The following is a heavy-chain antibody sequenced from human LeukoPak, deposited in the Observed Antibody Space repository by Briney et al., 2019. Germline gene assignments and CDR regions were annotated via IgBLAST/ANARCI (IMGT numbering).Heavy chain of an antibody. CDR2: MNPNSGNT. V-gene: IGHV1-8*02. J-gene: IGHJ4*02. Sequence: ASVKVSCKASGYTFTSYDINRVRQATGQGLEWMGWMNPNSGNTGYAQKFQGRVTMTRNTSISTAYMELSSLRSEDTAVYYCARGSDIYCSGGSCYYYWGQGTLVTVSS. CDR1: GYTFTSYD. CDR3: ARGSDIYCSGGSCYYY. D-gene: IGHD2-15*01.